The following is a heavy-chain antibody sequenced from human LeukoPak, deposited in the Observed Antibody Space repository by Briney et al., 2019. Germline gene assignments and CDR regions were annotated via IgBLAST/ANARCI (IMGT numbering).Heavy chain of an antibody. CDR2: IKQDGSEK. D-gene: IGHD4-17*01. V-gene: IGHV3-7*03. Sequence: GGSLRLSCAASGFTFSNNWMSWVRQAPGKGLEWVANIKQDGSEKYYADSVKGRFTISRDTAKNSLYLQMNSLRAEDTAVYYCARALRATVTPNFSFVTNPVNYYYMDVWGKGTTVTVSS. CDR3: ARALRATVTPNFSFVTNPVNYYYMDV. J-gene: IGHJ6*03. CDR1: GFTFSNNW.